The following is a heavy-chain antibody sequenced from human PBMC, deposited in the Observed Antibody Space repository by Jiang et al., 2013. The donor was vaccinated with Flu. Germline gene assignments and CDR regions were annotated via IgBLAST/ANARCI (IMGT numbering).Heavy chain of an antibody. Sequence: LLKPSETLSLTCTVSGDSINSGSYFWCWIRQPPGKGLEWIGCLHYGGSTYYNTSLKSRLTISADTSNNHFSLKVSSVIATDTAVYHCVRVTLGVAIDYWGQGTLVTVSS. V-gene: IGHV4-39*02. CDR2: LHYGGST. D-gene: IGHD5-12*01. CDR1: GDSINSGSYF. J-gene: IGHJ4*02. CDR3: VRVTLGVAIDY.